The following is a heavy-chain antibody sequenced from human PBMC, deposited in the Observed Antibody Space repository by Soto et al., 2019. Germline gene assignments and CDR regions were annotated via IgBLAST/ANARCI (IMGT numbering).Heavy chain of an antibody. CDR1: GSTFSSYG. J-gene: IGHJ6*02. D-gene: IGHD1-26*01. CDR2: ISYDGSNK. V-gene: IGHV3-30*18. CDR3: AKDRRGGSYLRDYYYYYGMDV. Sequence: GGSLRLSCAASGSTFSSYGMHWVRQAPGKGLEWVAVISYDGSNKYYADSVKGRFTISRDNSKNTLYLQMNSLRAEDTAVYYCAKDRRGGSYLRDYYYYYGMDVWGQGTTVTVSS.